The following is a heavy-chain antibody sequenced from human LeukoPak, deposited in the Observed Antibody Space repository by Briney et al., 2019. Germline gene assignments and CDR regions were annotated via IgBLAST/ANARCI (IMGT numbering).Heavy chain of an antibody. D-gene: IGHD2-2*01. CDR1: GFTFSSYS. CDR3: ARVPDPLGYCSSTSCYLATDY. CDR2: ISSSSYI. J-gene: IGHJ4*02. Sequence: GGSLRLSCAASGFTFSSYSMNWVRQAPGKGLEWVSSISSSSYIYYADSVKGRFTISRDNAKNSLYLQMNSLRAEDTAVYYCARVPDPLGYCSSTSCYLATDYWGQGTLVTVSS. V-gene: IGHV3-21*01.